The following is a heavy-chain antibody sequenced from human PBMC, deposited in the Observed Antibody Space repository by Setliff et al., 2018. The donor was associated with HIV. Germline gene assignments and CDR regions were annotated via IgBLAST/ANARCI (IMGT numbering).Heavy chain of an antibody. CDR3: ARERDSYGYRFDY. V-gene: IGHV1-3*03. CDR2: INVDSGNT. J-gene: IGHJ4*02. D-gene: IGHD5-18*01. Sequence: GASVKVSCKASGFTFTNYAIHWVRQAPGQRLEWMGWINVDSGNTKYLQDLQGRVAITKDRSASTAYMEVSNLRSEDMAVYYCARERDSYGYRFDYWGQGTLVTVSS. CDR1: GFTFTNYA.